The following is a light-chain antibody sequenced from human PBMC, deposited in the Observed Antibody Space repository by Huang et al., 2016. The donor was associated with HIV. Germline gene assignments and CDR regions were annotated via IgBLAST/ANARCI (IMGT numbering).Light chain of an antibody. CDR3: LQHYTYPWT. Sequence: DIQMTQSPSVMSASVGDRVTITCRSSQDISNYLAWFQQKPVQGPKRLIYAAYNLQTGVPSRFSGSGSGAEFTLTISSLQPEDFASYYCLQHYTYPWTFGQGTKVEIK. J-gene: IGKJ1*01. CDR1: QDISNY. V-gene: IGKV1-17*03. CDR2: AAY.